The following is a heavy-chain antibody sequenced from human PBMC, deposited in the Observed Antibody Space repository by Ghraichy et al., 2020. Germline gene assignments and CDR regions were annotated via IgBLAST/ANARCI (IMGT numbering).Heavy chain of an antibody. CDR2: IHYSGIT. J-gene: IGHJ6*02. Sequence: ESLNISCSVSGDSITTYYWNWIRQPPGKGLEWIGYIHYSGITNYNPSLKSRVTISVDTSKNQFSMKVNSVTAADTAVYYCARGPSFRSGPYYYGVDVWGQGTTVTVSS. CDR3: ARGPSFRSGPYYYGVDV. V-gene: IGHV4-59*01. CDR1: GDSITTYY.